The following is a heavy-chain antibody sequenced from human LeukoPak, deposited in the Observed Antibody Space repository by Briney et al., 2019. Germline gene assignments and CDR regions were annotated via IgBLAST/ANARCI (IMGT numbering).Heavy chain of an antibody. CDR3: TRDRSGYYYNWFDP. D-gene: IGHD3-22*01. CDR1: GFTFGDYT. V-gene: IGHV3-49*04. J-gene: IGHJ5*02. Sequence: GGSLRLSCTASGFTFGDYTMNWVRQAPGKGLEWVGFIRSKAYGGTIEYAASVKGRFTISRDDSKTIAYLQMNSLKTEDTALYYCTRDRSGYYYNWFDPWGQGTLVTVSS. CDR2: IRSKAYGGTI.